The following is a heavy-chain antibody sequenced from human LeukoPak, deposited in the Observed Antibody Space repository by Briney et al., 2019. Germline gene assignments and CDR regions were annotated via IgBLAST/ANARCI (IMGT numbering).Heavy chain of an antibody. CDR1: GFTFSSHD. V-gene: IGHV3-23*01. J-gene: IGHJ6*03. CDR3: ARARRALTFGGVIATIAHYYYMDV. D-gene: IGHD3-16*02. CDR2: IGGRDGVTT. Sequence: PGGSLRLSCAASGFTFSSHDMHWVRQAPGKGLEWVSGIGGRDGVTTYYTSSVKGRFTISRDNSKNTLYLQMNSLRAEDTAVYYCARARRALTFGGVIATIAHYYYMDVWGKGTTVTVSS.